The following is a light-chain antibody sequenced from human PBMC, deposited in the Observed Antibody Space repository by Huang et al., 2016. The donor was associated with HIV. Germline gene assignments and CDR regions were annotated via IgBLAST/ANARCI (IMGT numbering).Light chain of an antibody. CDR2: DTS. CDR1: RSVSSD. J-gene: IGKJ1*01. V-gene: IGKV3-11*01. CDR3: QQRSNWPPWT. Sequence: EIVLTQSPATLYLSPGERATLSCRASRSVSSDLSWYQQQPGQAPRLLLYDTSSRATGLPARFSGSGSGTDFTLTISSLEPEDFAVYYCQQRSNWPPWTFGQGTKVEIK.